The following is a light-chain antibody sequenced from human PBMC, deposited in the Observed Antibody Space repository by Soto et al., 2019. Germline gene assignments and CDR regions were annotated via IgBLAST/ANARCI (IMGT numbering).Light chain of an antibody. CDR3: SSYEGSHTYEV. J-gene: IGLJ3*02. V-gene: IGLV2-11*01. CDR1: SSDVGAYDF. Sequence: QSVLTQPRSVSGSLGQSVTISCTGTSSDVGAYDFVSWYQQNPGKAPRLIIFDVIMRPSGVPDRFSGSKSGNTASLTISGLQSEDEADYHCSSYEGSHTYEVFGGGTKVTVL. CDR2: DVI.